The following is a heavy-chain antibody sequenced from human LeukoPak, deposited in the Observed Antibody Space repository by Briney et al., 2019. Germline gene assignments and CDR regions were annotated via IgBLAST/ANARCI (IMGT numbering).Heavy chain of an antibody. Sequence: SETLSLTCTVSGGSISSYYWSWIRQPAGKGLEWIGYIFYSGSTNYNPSLKSRVTISVDTSKNQFSLKLSSVTAADTAVYYCARHRSRDGYNYYDYWGQGTLVTVSS. D-gene: IGHD5-24*01. CDR3: ARHRSRDGYNYYDY. V-gene: IGHV4-59*08. CDR2: IFYSGST. CDR1: GGSISSYY. J-gene: IGHJ4*02.